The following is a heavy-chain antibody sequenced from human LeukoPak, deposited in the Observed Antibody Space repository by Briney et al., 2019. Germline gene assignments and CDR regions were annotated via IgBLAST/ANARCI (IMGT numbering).Heavy chain of an antibody. CDR3: ALGNWAQDAFDI. CDR2: IYYSGST. V-gene: IGHV4-59*01. D-gene: IGHD7-27*01. Sequence: PSETLSLTCTVSGGSISSYYWSWIRQPPGKGLEWIGYIYYSGSTNCNPSLKSRVTISVDTSKNQFSLKLSSVTAADTAVYYCALGNWAQDAFDIWGQGTMVTVSS. CDR1: GGSISSYY. J-gene: IGHJ3*02.